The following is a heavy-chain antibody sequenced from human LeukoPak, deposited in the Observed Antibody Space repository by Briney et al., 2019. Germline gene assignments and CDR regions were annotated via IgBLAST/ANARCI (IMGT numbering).Heavy chain of an antibody. CDR3: ARDNDFWSGYDYFDY. D-gene: IGHD3-3*01. J-gene: IGHJ4*02. CDR2: ISSSSSTI. V-gene: IGHV3-48*01. CDR1: GFTFRTYG. Sequence: GGTLRLSCAASGFTFRTYGMSWVRQAPGKGLEWVSYISSSSSTIYYADSVKGRFTISRDNAKNSLYLQMNSLRAEDTAVYYCARDNDFWSGYDYFDYWGQGTLVTVSS.